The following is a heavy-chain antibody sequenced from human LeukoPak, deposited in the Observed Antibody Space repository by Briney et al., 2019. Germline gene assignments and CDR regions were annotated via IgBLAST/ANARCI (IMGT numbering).Heavy chain of an antibody. Sequence: SETLSLTCTVSGGSISSHYWSWIRQSPGKGLEWMGYMYYSGSTNYNPSLKSRVTISVDTSKNQFSLKLSSVTAADTAVYYCARSSPYFDYWGQGTLVIVSS. D-gene: IGHD2-2*01. V-gene: IGHV4-59*08. CDR1: GGSISSHY. CDR3: ARSSPYFDY. J-gene: IGHJ4*02. CDR2: MYYSGST.